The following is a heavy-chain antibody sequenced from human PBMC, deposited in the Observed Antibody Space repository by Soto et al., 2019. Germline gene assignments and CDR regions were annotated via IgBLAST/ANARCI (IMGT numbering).Heavy chain of an antibody. CDR2: ISAYNGNT. CDR3: ARDSSSSGVVPYAFDI. D-gene: IGHD3-3*01. Sequence: ASVKVSCKASGYTFTSYGISWVRQAPGQGLEWMGWISAYNGNTNYAQKLQGRVTMTTDTSTSTAYMELRSLRSDDTAVYYCARDSSSSGVVPYAFDIWGQGTMVTVSS. J-gene: IGHJ3*02. CDR1: GYTFTSYG. V-gene: IGHV1-18*01.